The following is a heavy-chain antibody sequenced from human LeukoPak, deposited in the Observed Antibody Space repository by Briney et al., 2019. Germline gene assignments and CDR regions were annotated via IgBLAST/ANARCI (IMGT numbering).Heavy chain of an antibody. D-gene: IGHD3-3*01. V-gene: IGHV3-30-3*01. CDR3: ARGYDFWSVPN. CDR2: ISYDGSNK. J-gene: IGHJ4*02. CDR1: GFTFSSYA. Sequence: GGSLRLSCAASGFTFSSYAMHWVRQAPGKGLQWVAVISYDGSNKFYADSVKGRFTISRDNAKNSLYLQMNSLRAEDTAVYYCARGYDFWSVPNWGQGTLVTVSS.